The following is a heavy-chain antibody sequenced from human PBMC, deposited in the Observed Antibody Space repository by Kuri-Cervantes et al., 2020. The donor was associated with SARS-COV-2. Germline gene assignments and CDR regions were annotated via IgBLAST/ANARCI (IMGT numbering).Heavy chain of an antibody. CDR2: ISNSGSYT. D-gene: IGHD6-19*01. V-gene: IGHV3-11*06. J-gene: IGHJ2*01. Sequence: LSLTCAASGFTFSDYYMSWIRQAPGKGLEWVSYISNSGSYTNYADSVKGRFTISRDNAKNSLYLQMSSLRGDDTAVYYCARVGPRGTGIAVAGYWYFDLWGRGTLVTVSS. CDR3: ARVGPRGTGIAVAGYWYFDL. CDR1: GFTFSDYY.